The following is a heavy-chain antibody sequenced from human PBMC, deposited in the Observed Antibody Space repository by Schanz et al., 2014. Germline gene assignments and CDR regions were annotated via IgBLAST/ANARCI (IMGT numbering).Heavy chain of an antibody. CDR3: ARMYIDLSQLSAFHYFDN. V-gene: IGHV4-34*01. CDR1: GGSFSGYY. CDR2: ISHSGDT. J-gene: IGHJ4*02. D-gene: IGHD1-1*01. Sequence: QVQLRQWGAGLLRPSETLSLTCAVYGGSFSGYYWTWIRQPPGKRLEWIGEISHSGDTNFNPSLKKRDAISVDTSNSQFTLRMNSLTAADTAIYYCARMYIDLSQLSAFHYFDNWGPGTLVTVSS.